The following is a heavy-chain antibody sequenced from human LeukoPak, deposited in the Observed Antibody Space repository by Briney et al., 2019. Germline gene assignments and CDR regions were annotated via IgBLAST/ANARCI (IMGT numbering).Heavy chain of an antibody. J-gene: IGHJ5*02. D-gene: IGHD3-3*01. CDR2: MNPNSGNT. CDR3: ARFHYDFWSGYSNWFDP. CDR1: GYTFTNSD. V-gene: IGHV1-8*03. Sequence: GASVKVSCKASGYTFTNSDINWVRQAPGQGLEWMGWMNPNSGNTGYAQKFQGRVTITRNTSISTAYMELSSLRSEDTAVYYCARFHYDFWSGYSNWFDPWGQGTLVTVSS.